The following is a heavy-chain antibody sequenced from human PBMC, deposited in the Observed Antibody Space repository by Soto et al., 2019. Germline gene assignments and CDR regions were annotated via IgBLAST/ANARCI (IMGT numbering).Heavy chain of an antibody. V-gene: IGHV3-23*01. Sequence: EAQLLESGGGLVQPGGSVRLSCAASGFTFSPYAMAWVRQAPGKGLEWVATISNTGDTYYADSVKGRFTISKDNSKNTLYLQMNSLRAEDTAVFYCAKRLAFYFESWGQGTLVTVSS. CDR2: ISNTGDT. J-gene: IGHJ4*02. D-gene: IGHD3-3*02. CDR1: GFTFSPYA. CDR3: AKRLAFYFES.